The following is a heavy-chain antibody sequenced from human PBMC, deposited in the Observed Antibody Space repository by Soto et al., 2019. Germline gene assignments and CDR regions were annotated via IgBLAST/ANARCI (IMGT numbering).Heavy chain of an antibody. CDR1: GFTFDDYA. CDR2: ISWNGGSI. D-gene: IGHD6-19*01. V-gene: IGHV3-9*01. CDR3: AKDLRSPRIVVAGRGFDY. Sequence: PGGSLRLSCAASGFTFDDYAMHWVRQAPGKGLEWVSGISWNGGSIGYADSVKGRFTISRDNAKNSLYLQMNSLRAEDTALYYCAKDLRSPRIVVAGRGFDYWCQGTLVTVSS. J-gene: IGHJ4*02.